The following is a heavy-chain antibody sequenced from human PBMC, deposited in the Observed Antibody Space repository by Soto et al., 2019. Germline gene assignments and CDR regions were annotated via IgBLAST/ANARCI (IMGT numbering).Heavy chain of an antibody. CDR2: IIPIFGTA. J-gene: IGHJ5*01. CDR1: GGTFSSYA. V-gene: IGHV1-69*13. CDR3: SSRAYDTNGYYRFDP. D-gene: IGHD3-22*01. Sequence: SVKVSCKASGGTFSSYAISWVRQAPGQGLEWMGGIIPIFGTANYAQKFQGRLTITADESKTQFSLTLRAVTAAHTALYYCSSRAYDTNGYYRFDPWGQGPLFTVS.